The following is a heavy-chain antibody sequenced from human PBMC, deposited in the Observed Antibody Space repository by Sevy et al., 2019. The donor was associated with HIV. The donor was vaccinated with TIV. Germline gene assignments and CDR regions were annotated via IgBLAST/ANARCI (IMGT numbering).Heavy chain of an antibody. CDR1: GFTFSNAW. Sequence: GGSLRLSCAASGFTFSNAWMSWVRQAPGKGLEWVGRIKSKTDSGTTDHAAPVKGRFTISRDDSKNTLYLQMNSLKTEDTAVYYCTTGMRNTKFDYWGQGTLVTVSS. V-gene: IGHV3-15*01. J-gene: IGHJ4*02. CDR3: TTGMRNTKFDY. D-gene: IGHD3-3*01. CDR2: IKSKTDSGTT.